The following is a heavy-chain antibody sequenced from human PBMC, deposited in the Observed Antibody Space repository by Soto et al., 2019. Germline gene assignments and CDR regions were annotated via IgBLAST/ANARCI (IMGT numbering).Heavy chain of an antibody. Sequence: QVQLVESGGGVVQPGSSLRLSCAASGFTFSSYGMHWVRQAPGKGLEWVAVIWYDGSNIYYADSVKGRVTISRHNSKTELYPHTKTLIAADTAVYCREAEGEAGGPFGPWAEGNLVAFSS. J-gene: IGHJ5*02. CDR1: GFTFSSYG. V-gene: IGHV3-33*01. CDR2: IWYDGSNI. D-gene: IGHD2-15*01. CDR3: EAEGEAGGPFGP.